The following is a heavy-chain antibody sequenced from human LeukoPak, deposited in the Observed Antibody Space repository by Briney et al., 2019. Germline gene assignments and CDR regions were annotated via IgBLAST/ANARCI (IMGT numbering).Heavy chain of an antibody. CDR1: GGSISSYY. D-gene: IGHD6-13*01. J-gene: IGHJ6*02. CDR2: IYTSGST. Sequence: KPSETLSLTCTVSGGSISSYYWSWIRQPPGKGLEWIGYIYTSGSTNYNPSLKSRVTMSVDTSKNQFSLKLSSVTAADTAVYYCARDYSSSWYDAVMDVWGQGTTVTVSS. V-gene: IGHV4-4*09. CDR3: ARDYSSSWYDAVMDV.